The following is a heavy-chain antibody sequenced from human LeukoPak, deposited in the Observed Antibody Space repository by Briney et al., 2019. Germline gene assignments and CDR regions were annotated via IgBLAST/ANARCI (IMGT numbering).Heavy chain of an antibody. CDR3: AELGITMIGGV. CDR2: ISSSGSTI. Sequence: GGSLRLSCAATGFTFSSYEMNWVRQAPGKGLGWVSYISSSGSTIYYADSVKGRFTISRDNAKNSLYLQMNSLRAEDTAVYYCAELGITMIGGVWGKGTTVTISS. J-gene: IGHJ6*04. V-gene: IGHV3-48*03. D-gene: IGHD3-10*02. CDR1: GFTFSSYE.